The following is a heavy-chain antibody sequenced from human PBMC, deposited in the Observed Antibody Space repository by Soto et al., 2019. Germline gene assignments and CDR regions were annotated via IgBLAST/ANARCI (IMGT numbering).Heavy chain of an antibody. CDR1: GGSISSYY. CDR3: ARAPYGDFDY. D-gene: IGHD4-17*01. Sequence: PSETLSLTCTVSGGSISSYYWSWIRQPPGKGLEWIGYIYYSGSTNYNPSLKSRVTISVDTSKNQFSLKLSSVTAADTAVYYCARAPYGDFDYWGQGTLVTVSS. V-gene: IGHV4-59*01. CDR2: IYYSGST. J-gene: IGHJ4*02.